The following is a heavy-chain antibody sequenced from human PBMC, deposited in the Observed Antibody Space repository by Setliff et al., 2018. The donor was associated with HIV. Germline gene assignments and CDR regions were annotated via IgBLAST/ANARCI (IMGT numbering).Heavy chain of an antibody. V-gene: IGHV3-20*04. J-gene: IGHJ6*04. CDR3: ARAAHDNTAYRPLDV. CDR1: GFTFDDYG. Sequence: PGGSLRLSCEASGFTFDDYGMNWVRQAPGKGLEWVSGINWNGRSTGDADFVKGRFTISRDNAKNSLYLQMNSLGAEDTALYYCARAAHDNTAYRPLDVWGKGTTVTVSS. CDR2: INWNGRST. D-gene: IGHD3-22*01.